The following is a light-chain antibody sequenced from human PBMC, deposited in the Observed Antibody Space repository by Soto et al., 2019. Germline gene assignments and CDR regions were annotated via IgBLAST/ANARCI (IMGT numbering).Light chain of an antibody. V-gene: IGLV2-8*01. CDR1: KNDIGVYDF. CDR2: VLV. Sequence: QSVLTQPPSASGSPGQSVTISCTGTKNDIGVYDFVSWYQHHPGKAPRLIIYVLVQRPSGVPDRFSGAKAGNTASRTVSGLQAADESNYFCESYAGSNSHVVGSGTKV. CDR3: ESYAGSNSHV. J-gene: IGLJ6*01.